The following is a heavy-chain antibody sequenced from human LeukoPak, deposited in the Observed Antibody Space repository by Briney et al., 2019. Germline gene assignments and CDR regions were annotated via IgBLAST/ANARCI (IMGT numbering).Heavy chain of an antibody. D-gene: IGHD6-19*01. CDR3: ARVQPSAVASD. CDR2: IKQDGSEK. CDR1: GLSFGNYW. J-gene: IGHJ4*02. Sequence: GGSLRLSCVASGLSFGNYWMSWVRQAPGKGLEWVANIKQDGSEKYYVDSVKGRFTISRDNAKNSLYLQMNSLRAEDTAVYYCARVQPSAVASDWGQGTLVTVSS. V-gene: IGHV3-7*01.